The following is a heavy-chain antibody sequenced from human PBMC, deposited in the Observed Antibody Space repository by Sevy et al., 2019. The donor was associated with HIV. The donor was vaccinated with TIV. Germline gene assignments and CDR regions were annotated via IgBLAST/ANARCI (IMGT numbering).Heavy chain of an antibody. V-gene: IGHV3-15*01. D-gene: IGHD6-13*01. J-gene: IGHJ6*03. CDR3: TTGIAAAGSYYYYMDV. CDR2: IKSKTDGGTT. Sequence: GGSLRLSCAASGFTFSNAWMSWVRQAPGKGLEWVGRIKSKTDGGTTDYAAPVKGRFTISRDDSKNTLYLQMNSLKTEDTAVYYCTTGIAAAGSYYYYMDVWGKGTTVTVSS. CDR1: GFTFSNAW.